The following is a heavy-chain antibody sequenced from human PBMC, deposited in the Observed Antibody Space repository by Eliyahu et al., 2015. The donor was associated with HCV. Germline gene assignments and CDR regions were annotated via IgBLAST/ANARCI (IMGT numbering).Heavy chain of an antibody. CDR1: GFTFXSYG. CDR3: AKEGSAHSSSWFDY. D-gene: IGHD6-13*01. J-gene: IGHJ4*02. V-gene: IGHV3-30*18. CDR2: VSSDGGTK. Sequence: QVQLVESGGGVVQPGRSLRLSCAASGFTFXSYGMQWVRQAPGKGLEGVAVVSSDGGTKYYADSVKGRFTISRDRSQNTVFLQMNSLRPEDTAVYYCAKEGSAHSSSWFDYWGQGTLVTVSS.